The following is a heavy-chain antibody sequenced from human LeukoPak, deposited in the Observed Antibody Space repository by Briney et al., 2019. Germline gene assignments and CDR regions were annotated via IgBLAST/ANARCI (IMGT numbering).Heavy chain of an antibody. CDR3: ATVRIVVVPAARALDY. J-gene: IGHJ4*02. Sequence: GGSLRLSCAVSGFTFSNYWMSWVRQAPGKGLEWVANIKQDGSEKYYVDSVKGRFTISRDSAKKSVYLQMNSLRAEDTAVYYCATVRIVVVPAARALDYWGQGTLVTVSS. CDR1: GFTFSNYW. D-gene: IGHD2-2*01. CDR2: IKQDGSEK. V-gene: IGHV3-7*01.